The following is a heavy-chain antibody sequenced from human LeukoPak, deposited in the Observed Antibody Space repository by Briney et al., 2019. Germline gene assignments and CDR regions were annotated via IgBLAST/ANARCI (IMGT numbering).Heavy chain of an antibody. CDR1: GYTFTSYD. Sequence: PTVKVSCKASGYTFTSYDINWVRQPTGQGLEWMGWKNPNSDNTVYAQKFQGRVTMTRNASISSAYMELSSLTSEDTAVYYCARGVNTYLWFGGDYMDVWGKGSTVTVSS. CDR2: KNPNSDNT. D-gene: IGHD3-16*01. V-gene: IGHV1-8*01. CDR3: ARGVNTYLWFGGDYMDV. J-gene: IGHJ6*03.